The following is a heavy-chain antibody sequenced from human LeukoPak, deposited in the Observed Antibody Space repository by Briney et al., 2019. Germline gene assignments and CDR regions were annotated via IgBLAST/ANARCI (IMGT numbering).Heavy chain of an antibody. CDR1: GFTFSSYA. CDR2: ISCSGGST. D-gene: IGHD4-17*01. V-gene: IGHV3-23*01. Sequence: GGSLRLSCAASGFTFSSYAMSWVRQAPGKGREWVSAISCSGGSTYYADSVKGRFTISRDNSKNTLYLQMNSLRAEDTAVYYCAKDRKRHTSPTVTNEEDYWGQGTLVTVSS. J-gene: IGHJ4*02. CDR3: AKDRKRHTSPTVTNEEDY.